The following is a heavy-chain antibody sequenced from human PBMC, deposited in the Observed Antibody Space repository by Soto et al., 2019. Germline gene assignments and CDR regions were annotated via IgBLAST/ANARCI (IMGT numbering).Heavy chain of an antibody. CDR1: GFTFGNYW. D-gene: IGHD6-13*01. J-gene: IGHJ6*03. CDR2: IWYDGSNK. Sequence: PGGSLRLSCAASGFTFGNYWMHWVRQAPGKGLMWVAVIWYDGSNKYYADFVKGRFTVSKDNSKNMLYLQMSSRRAEDTALYYCARVRGPIAEPGRDFYYSYMDVWGKGTTVTVSS. V-gene: IGHV3-33*08. CDR3: ARVRGPIAEPGRDFYYSYMDV.